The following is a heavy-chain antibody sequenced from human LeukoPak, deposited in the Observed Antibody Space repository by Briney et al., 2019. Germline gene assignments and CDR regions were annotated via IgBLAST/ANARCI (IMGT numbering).Heavy chain of an antibody. V-gene: IGHV3-11*04. J-gene: IGHJ3*02. D-gene: IGHD2-21*01. Sequence: PGGSLRLSCTASGFTFGDYAMSWFRQAPGKGLEWVSYISSSGSTIYYADSVKGRLTISRDNAKNSLYLQMNSLRAEDTAVYYCARKLWNDAFDIWGQGTMVTVSS. CDR3: ARKLWNDAFDI. CDR2: ISSSGSTI. CDR1: GFTFGDYA.